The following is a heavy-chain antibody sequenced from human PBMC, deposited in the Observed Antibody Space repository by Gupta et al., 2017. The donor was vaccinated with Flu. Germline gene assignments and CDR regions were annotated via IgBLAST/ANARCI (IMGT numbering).Heavy chain of an antibody. V-gene: IGHV4-39*01. J-gene: IGHJ4*02. Sequence: QLQLQGSGPGLVKPSETLSLSCTVSGGSVSTSNYYWALIRQPPGKGLEWIGTIYYSGATYYNPSLRSRATMSLDTSRNQFSLEVRPVTAADTAVYYCAGGVGYAAFGFWGQGSLVTVSS. CDR3: AGGVGYAAFGF. CDR2: IYYSGAT. CDR1: GGSVSTSNYY. D-gene: IGHD2-2*01.